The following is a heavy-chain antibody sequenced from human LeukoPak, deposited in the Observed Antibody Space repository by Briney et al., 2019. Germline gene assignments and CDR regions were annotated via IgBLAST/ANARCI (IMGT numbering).Heavy chain of an antibody. CDR1: GFSISTFW. Sequence: GGSLRLSCVASGFSISTFWMTWVRQAPGKGLEWVANMRRDGSRLYYVDSVKGRFTISRDNANNRLYLQMTSLRTEDTAVYYCMPGRGHWGQGTLVAVSS. D-gene: IGHD2-8*02. J-gene: IGHJ4*02. CDR3: MPGRGH. CDR2: MRRDGSRL. V-gene: IGHV3-7*01.